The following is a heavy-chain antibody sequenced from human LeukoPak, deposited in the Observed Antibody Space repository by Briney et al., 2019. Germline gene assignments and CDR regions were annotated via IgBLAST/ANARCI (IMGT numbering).Heavy chain of an antibody. Sequence: GRSLRLSCAASGFIFSNYGIYWVRQAAGKGLEWVAIISHDGSNKYYADSVKGRFTISRDNSKNILYLQMNSLIPEDTAVYYCTRDAPYMDVWGKGTTVTVSS. J-gene: IGHJ6*03. CDR1: GFIFSNYG. V-gene: IGHV3-30-3*01. CDR3: TRDAPYMDV. CDR2: ISHDGSNK.